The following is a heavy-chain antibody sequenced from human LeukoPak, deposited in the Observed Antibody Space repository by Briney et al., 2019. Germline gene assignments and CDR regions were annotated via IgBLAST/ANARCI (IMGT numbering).Heavy chain of an antibody. D-gene: IGHD2-2*01. CDR1: GFTFSSYW. V-gene: IGHV3-74*01. CDR3: ARVVPAALSYYYMDV. CDR2: INSDGSST. J-gene: IGHJ6*03. Sequence: GGSLRLSCAASGFTFSSYWMHWVRQAPGKGLVWVSRINSDGSSTNYADSVKGRFTISRDNAKNTLYLQMNSLRAEDTAVYYCARVVPAALSYYYMDVWGKGTTVTVSS.